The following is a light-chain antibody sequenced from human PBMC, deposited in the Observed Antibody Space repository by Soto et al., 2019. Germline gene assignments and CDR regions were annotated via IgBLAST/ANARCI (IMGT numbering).Light chain of an antibody. V-gene: IGKV3-20*01. J-gene: IGKJ2*02. CDR2: DLS. CDR1: QSVSSTY. CDR3: QQYGSSPRT. Sequence: EHVLTQSPGTLSLSPGASATLSCRASQSVSSTYLAWYQQKPGQAPRLLIYDLSRRTAGIPDRFSASGSGTDFTLTISRLEPEDFAVYYCQQYGSSPRTFGQGTKLEV.